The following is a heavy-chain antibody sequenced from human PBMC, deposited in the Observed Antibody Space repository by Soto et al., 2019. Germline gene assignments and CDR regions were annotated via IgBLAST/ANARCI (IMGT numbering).Heavy chain of an antibody. J-gene: IGHJ6*02. CDR3: AKMARQQLVYYGMDV. D-gene: IGHD6-13*01. Sequence: PSQTLSLTSAVYGGSFSGSYWSWFRQAPGKGREWIGEINHSASTNSNPPLKSPVTISVDTSKNQFSLKLSSVTAVNTAVYYSAKMARQQLVYYGMDVWGQGTTVTVSS. V-gene: IGHV4-34*01. CDR2: INHSAST. CDR1: GGSFSGSY.